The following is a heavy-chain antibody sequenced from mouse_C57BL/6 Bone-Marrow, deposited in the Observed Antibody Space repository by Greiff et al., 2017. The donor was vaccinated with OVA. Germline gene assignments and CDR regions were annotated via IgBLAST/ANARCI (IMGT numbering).Heavy chain of an antibody. CDR3: ASITTVVAKGNYAMDY. Sequence: EVQLQQSVAELVRPGASVKLSCTASGFNIKNTYMHWVKQRPEQGLEWIGRIDPANGNTKYAPKFQGKATITADTSSNTAYLQLSSLTSEDTAIYYCASITTVVAKGNYAMDYWGQGTSVTVSS. CDR2: IDPANGNT. CDR1: GFNIKNTY. D-gene: IGHD1-1*01. J-gene: IGHJ4*01. V-gene: IGHV14-3*01.